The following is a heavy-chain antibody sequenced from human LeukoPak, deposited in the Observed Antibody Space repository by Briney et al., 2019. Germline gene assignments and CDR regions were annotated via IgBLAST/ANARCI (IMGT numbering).Heavy chain of an antibody. CDR1: GYTFTSYD. V-gene: IGHV1-8*01. D-gene: IGHD5-18*01. Sequence: GASVKVSCKASGYTFTSYDINWVRQATGQGLEWMGWMNPNSGNTGYAQKFQGRVTMTRNTSISTAYMELSSLRSEDTAVYYCARDQHTAMVTGFDSWGQGTLVTVSS. CDR3: ARDQHTAMVTGFDS. J-gene: IGHJ5*01. CDR2: MNPNSGNT.